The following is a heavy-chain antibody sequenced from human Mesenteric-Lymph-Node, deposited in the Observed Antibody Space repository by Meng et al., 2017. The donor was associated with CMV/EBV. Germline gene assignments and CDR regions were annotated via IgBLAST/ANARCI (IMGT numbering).Heavy chain of an antibody. Sequence: AGDSFTSDLVGWVRQMPGKGLEWMGIIYVGDSDTRYSPSFQGQVTISADKSIRTAYLQWSSLKASDTAMYFCARRYSGYDSWYFDLWGRGTLVTVSS. V-gene: IGHV5-51*01. D-gene: IGHD5-12*01. CDR2: IYVGDSDT. CDR1: GDSFTSDL. J-gene: IGHJ2*01. CDR3: ARRYSGYDSWYFDL.